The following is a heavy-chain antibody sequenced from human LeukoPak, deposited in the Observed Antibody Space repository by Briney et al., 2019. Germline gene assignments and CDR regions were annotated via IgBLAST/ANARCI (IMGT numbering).Heavy chain of an antibody. CDR3: AKVPNYGDYGTWDS. CDR1: GFTLSGYA. V-gene: IGHV3-23*01. Sequence: GGSLRLSCAASGFTLSGYAMSWVRQAPGKGLEWVSSISGSGGSTYYADSVKGRFTISRDNSKDTLYLQMSSLRVDDTAVYYCAKVPNYGDYGTWDSWGQGALVTVSS. D-gene: IGHD4-17*01. J-gene: IGHJ4*02. CDR2: ISGSGGST.